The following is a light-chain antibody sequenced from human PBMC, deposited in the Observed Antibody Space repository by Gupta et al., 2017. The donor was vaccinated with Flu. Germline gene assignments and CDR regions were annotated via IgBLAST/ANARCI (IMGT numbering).Light chain of an antibody. CDR3: QQENYLPHT. CDR2: DAS. CDR1: QDIHNY. J-gene: IGKJ3*01. V-gene: IGKV1-33*01. Sequence: DIQMAQSPSSLSASVGDRVTITCQASQDIHNYLNWYQQKPGKAPKLLIYDASNLETGVPSRFSGSGSATDFTLTISSLQPEDFGTYYCQQENYLPHTFGHGTKVDIK.